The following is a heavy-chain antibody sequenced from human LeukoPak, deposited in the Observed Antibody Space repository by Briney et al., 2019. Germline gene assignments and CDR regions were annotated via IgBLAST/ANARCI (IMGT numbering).Heavy chain of an antibody. CDR1: GFTFSNTA. J-gene: IGHJ4*02. CDR3: VKRTMAGVLERRTYYFDY. CDR2: ISGSDLNA. D-gene: IGHD2-2*01. V-gene: IGHV3-23*01. Sequence: GGSLRLSCVASGFTFSNTAMSWVRQAPGQGLGWLSIISGSDLNAYYADSVKGRFTISRDNSKSTLFLQMNSLRAEDTALYYCVKRTMAGVLERRTYYFDYWGRGTLVTVSS.